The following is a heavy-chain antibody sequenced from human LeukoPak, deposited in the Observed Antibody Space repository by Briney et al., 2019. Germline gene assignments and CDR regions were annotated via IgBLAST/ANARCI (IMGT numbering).Heavy chain of an antibody. CDR1: GFTFSSYS. V-gene: IGHV3-21*01. D-gene: IGHD2-15*01. CDR2: ISSSSSYI. CDR3: ATEYCSGGSCYRPFDY. Sequence: GGSLRLSCAASGFTFSSYSMNWVRQAPGKGLEWVSSISSSSSYIYYADSVKGRFTISRDNAKNSLYLQMNSLRAEDTAVYYCATEYCSGGSCYRPFDYWGQGTLVTVSS. J-gene: IGHJ4*02.